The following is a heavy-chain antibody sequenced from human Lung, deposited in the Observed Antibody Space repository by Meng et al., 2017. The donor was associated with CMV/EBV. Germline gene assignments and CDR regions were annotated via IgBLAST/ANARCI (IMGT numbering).Heavy chain of an antibody. CDR3: ARHTIAGNTWYFGY. Sequence: GESLKISCAASEFTFSDYAMHWVRQAPGKGLEWVTVISNAGSIKYYAYAVKGRSTISRDDSRNTLYLQLNSLRAEDTTVYYCARHTIAGNTWYFGYWGQGTLVTVSS. D-gene: IGHD3-10*01. V-gene: IGHV3-30-3*01. CDR2: ISNAGSIK. CDR1: EFTFSDYA. J-gene: IGHJ4*02.